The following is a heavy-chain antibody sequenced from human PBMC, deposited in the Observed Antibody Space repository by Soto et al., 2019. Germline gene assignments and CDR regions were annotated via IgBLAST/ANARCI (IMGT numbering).Heavy chain of an antibody. Sequence: PGESLKISCQGSGYSFTSYWIGWVRQRPGKGLEWMGRINPSDSYTTYSPSFQGHVTISTDKSFSTAYLQWSGLKASDTAMYYCARLGYCTCTSCYTFDSWGQGTLVTVSS. V-gene: IGHV5-10-1*01. CDR3: ARLGYCTCTSCYTFDS. CDR2: INPSDSYT. D-gene: IGHD2-2*02. CDR1: GYSFTSYW. J-gene: IGHJ4*02.